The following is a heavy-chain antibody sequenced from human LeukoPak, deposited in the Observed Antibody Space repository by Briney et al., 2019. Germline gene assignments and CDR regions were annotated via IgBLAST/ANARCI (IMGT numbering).Heavy chain of an antibody. D-gene: IGHD3-10*01. Sequence: GGSLRLSCAASGFTFSSYAMSWVRQAPGKGLEWVSAISGSGGSTYYADSVKGRFTISRDNSKNTLYLQMNSLRAEDTAVYYCAKIEEGVLLWFGELLRPDYFDYWGQGTLVTVSS. J-gene: IGHJ4*02. CDR3: AKIEEGVLLWFGELLRPDYFDY. V-gene: IGHV3-23*01. CDR1: GFTFSSYA. CDR2: ISGSGGST.